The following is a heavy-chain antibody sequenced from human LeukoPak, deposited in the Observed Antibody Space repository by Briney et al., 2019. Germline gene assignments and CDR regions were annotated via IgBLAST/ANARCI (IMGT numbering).Heavy chain of an antibody. CDR3: AKDTGGNGAYFYAMDV. Sequence: GRSLRLSCVGSGFAFHNYAMHWVRRPPGKGLEWVSAINWNSDTKAYADSVKGRFTISRDRARNSLYLQMDSLRPENTALYYCAKDTGGNGAYFYAMDVWGQGTSVTVSS. J-gene: IGHJ6*02. V-gene: IGHV3-9*01. CDR1: GFAFHNYA. D-gene: IGHD4-23*01. CDR2: INWNSDTK.